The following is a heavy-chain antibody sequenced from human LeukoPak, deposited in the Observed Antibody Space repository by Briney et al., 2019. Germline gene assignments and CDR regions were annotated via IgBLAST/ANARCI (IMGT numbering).Heavy chain of an antibody. CDR1: GFSFSSFA. CDR2: ISGLGDST. CDR3: AKGPANYSGYDYFEY. V-gene: IGHV3-23*01. D-gene: IGHD5-12*01. Sequence: GGSLRLSCAASGFSFSSFAMSWVRQAPGKGLEWVSVISGLGDSTNYAESVKGRFTISRDNSKNTVYLLMNSLRGEDTAVYYCAKGPANYSGYDYFEYWGQGTLVTVSS. J-gene: IGHJ4*02.